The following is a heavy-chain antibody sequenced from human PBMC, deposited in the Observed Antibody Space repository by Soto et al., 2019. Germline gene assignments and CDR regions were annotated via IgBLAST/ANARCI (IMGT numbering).Heavy chain of an antibody. V-gene: IGHV4-30-4*01. Sequence: PSETLSLTCTVSGDSIGSGNKYWSWIRQAPGKGLEWIGYIFSSGTTYYNPSLKSRLTMSLDTSKNQFSLKLSSVTAADTAVYYCARGVAAAEFDYWGQGTLVTVSS. CDR2: IFSSGTT. J-gene: IGHJ4*02. CDR3: ARGVAAAEFDY. CDR1: GDSIGSGNKY. D-gene: IGHD6-13*01.